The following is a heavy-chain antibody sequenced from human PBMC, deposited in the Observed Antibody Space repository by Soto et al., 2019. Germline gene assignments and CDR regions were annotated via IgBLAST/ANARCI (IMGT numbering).Heavy chain of an antibody. V-gene: IGHV3-23*01. J-gene: IGHJ4*02. CDR1: GFTFSAYV. CDR3: AKLTAA. D-gene: IGHD6-13*01. Sequence: EVEVLESGGGLVQPGGSLRLSCAASGFTFSAYVMSWVRQAPGKGLEWVSSITSSGGGTYYADSVKGRFTVSRDNSKNTEYLQMNSLRDEDTAVYYCAKLTAAWGQGTLVTVSS. CDR2: ITSSGGGT.